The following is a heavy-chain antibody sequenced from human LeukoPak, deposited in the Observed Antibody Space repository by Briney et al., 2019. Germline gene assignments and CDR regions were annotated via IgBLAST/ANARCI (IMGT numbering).Heavy chain of an antibody. CDR1: GYTFTSYA. J-gene: IGHJ4*02. Sequence: ASVKVSCKASGYTFTSYAMHWVRQAPGQRLEWMGWINAGNGNTKYSQKFQGRVTITRDTSASTAYMELSSLRSEDTAVYYCAREGEDILTGYRFYYFDYWGQGTLVTVSS. CDR2: INAGNGNT. CDR3: AREGEDILTGYRFYYFDY. V-gene: IGHV1-3*01. D-gene: IGHD3-9*01.